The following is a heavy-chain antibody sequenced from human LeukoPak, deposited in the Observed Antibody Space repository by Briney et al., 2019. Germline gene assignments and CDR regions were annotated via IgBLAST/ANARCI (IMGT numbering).Heavy chain of an antibody. CDR1: GYTFTSYG. D-gene: IGHD2-2*01. CDR2: ISAYNGNT. V-gene: IGHV1-18*01. CDR3: ARACSSTSCYVDWFDP. J-gene: IGHJ5*02. Sequence: ASVKVSCKASGYTFTSYGISWVRQAPGQGLEWMGWISAYNGNTNYAQKLQGRVTMTTDTSTSTAYMELRSLRSDDTAVYYCARACSSTSCYVDWFDPWGQGTLVTVSS.